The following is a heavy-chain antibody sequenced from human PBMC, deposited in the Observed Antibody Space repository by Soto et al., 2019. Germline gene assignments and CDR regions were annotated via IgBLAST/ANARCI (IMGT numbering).Heavy chain of an antibody. V-gene: IGHV1-69*04. CDR2: IIPILGIA. CDR3: ARGLHYDSISLDDY. D-gene: IGHD3-22*01. CDR1: GYTFTSYG. J-gene: IGHJ4*02. Sequence: ASVKVSCKASGYTFTSYGISWVRQAPGQGLEWMGRIIPILGIAKYAQKFQGRVTITADKPTSTAYMELSSLRSEDTAVYYCARGLHYDSISLDDYWGQGTLVTVSS.